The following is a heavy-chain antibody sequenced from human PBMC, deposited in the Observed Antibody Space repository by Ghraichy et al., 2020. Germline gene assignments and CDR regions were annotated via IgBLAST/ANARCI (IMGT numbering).Heavy chain of an antibody. CDR3: GRGYYDGSGSYFFTYHGMDV. D-gene: IGHD3-10*01. Sequence: ASVKVSCKASGYYFTNHHIYWVRQAPGQGLEWMGWINPRNNNPTYARKFEDRVTMTLDVTMGTASMELSGLRSDDTAIYYCGRGYYDGSGSYFFTYHGMDVWGQGTTVTVSS. J-gene: IGHJ6*02. V-gene: IGHV1-2*02. CDR1: GYYFTNHH. CDR2: INPRNNNP.